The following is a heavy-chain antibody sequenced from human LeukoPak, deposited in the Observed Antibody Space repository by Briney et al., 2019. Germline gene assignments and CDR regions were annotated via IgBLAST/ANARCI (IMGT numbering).Heavy chain of an antibody. D-gene: IGHD1-14*01. V-gene: IGHV3-53*01. CDR1: GFTVSSNY. J-gene: IGHJ4*02. Sequence: QAGGSLRLSCAASGFTVSSNYMSWVRQAPGKGLEWVSVIYSGGSTYYADSVKGRFTISRDNSKNTLYLQMNSLRAEDTAVYYCARDGPSIAGFDYWGQGTLVTVSS. CDR2: IYSGGST. CDR3: ARDGPSIAGFDY.